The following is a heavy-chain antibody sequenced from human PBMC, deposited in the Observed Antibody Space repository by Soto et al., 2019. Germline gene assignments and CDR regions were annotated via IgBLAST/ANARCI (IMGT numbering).Heavy chain of an antibody. CDR1: GFTFSSYG. Sequence: QVQLVESGGGVVQPGRSLRLSCAASGFTFSSYGMHWVRQAPGKGLEWVAVISYDGSNKYYADSVKGRFTISRDNSKNTMYLQMNSLRAEDTAVYYCASLGYCSGGSCYPPRHNYYYYGMDVWGQGTTVTVSS. CDR2: ISYDGSNK. J-gene: IGHJ6*02. CDR3: ASLGYCSGGSCYPPRHNYYYYGMDV. V-gene: IGHV3-30*03. D-gene: IGHD2-15*01.